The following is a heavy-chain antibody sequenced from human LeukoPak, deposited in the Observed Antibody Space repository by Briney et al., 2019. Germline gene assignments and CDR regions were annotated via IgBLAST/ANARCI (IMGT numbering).Heavy chain of an antibody. CDR3: ARDIVATNGGAFDI. CDR1: GGSIRRYY. V-gene: IGHV4-59*01. D-gene: IGHD5-12*01. J-gene: IGHJ3*02. CDR2: IFYNESI. Sequence: SETLSLTCTVSGGSIRRYYWNWIRQPPGKGLGWIGYIFYNESINYNPSLKSRVTISVDTSKNHFSLKLNSVTAADTAVYYCARDIVATNGGAFDIWGQGTMVTVSS.